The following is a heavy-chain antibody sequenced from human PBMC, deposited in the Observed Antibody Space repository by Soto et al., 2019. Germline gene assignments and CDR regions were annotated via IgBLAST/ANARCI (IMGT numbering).Heavy chain of an antibody. D-gene: IGHD1-26*01. CDR1: GGSISSYY. CDR3: AREKGGSYYADY. CDR2: IYYSGST. V-gene: IGHV4-59*01. J-gene: IGHJ4*02. Sequence: QVQLQESGPGLVKPSETLSLTCTVSGGSISSYYWSWIRQPPGKGLAWIGYIYYSGSTNYNPSLKSRVTISVDTSKNQFSLKLSSVTAADTAVYYCAREKGGSYYADYWGEGTLVIVSS.